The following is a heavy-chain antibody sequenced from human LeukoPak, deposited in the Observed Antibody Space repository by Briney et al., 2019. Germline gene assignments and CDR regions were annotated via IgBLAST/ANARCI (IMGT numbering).Heavy chain of an antibody. D-gene: IGHD3-3*01. CDR1: GGSFSGYY. V-gene: IGHV4-34*01. Sequence: TPSETLSLTCAVYGGSFSGYYWSWIRQPPGKGLEWIGEINHSGSTNYNPSLKSRVTISVDTSKNQLSLKLSSVTAADTAVYYCARGRGITIFGVVIDPFYYMDVWGKGTTVTVSS. CDR3: ARGRGITIFGVVIDPFYYMDV. CDR2: INHSGST. J-gene: IGHJ6*03.